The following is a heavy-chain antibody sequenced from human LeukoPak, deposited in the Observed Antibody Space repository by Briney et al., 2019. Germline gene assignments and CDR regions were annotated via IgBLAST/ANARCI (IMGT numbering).Heavy chain of an antibody. CDR2: INHSGST. D-gene: IGHD3-22*01. J-gene: IGHJ6*02. CDR3: ARSYYYDSSGYYYPYYYYYGMDV. CDR1: GGSFSGYY. Sequence: PSETLSLTCAVYGGSFSGYYWSWIRQPPGKGLEWIGEINHSGSTNYNPSLKSRVTISVDTSKNQFSLKLSSVIAADTAVYYCARSYYYDSSGYYYPYYYYYGMDVWGQGTTVTVSS. V-gene: IGHV4-34*01.